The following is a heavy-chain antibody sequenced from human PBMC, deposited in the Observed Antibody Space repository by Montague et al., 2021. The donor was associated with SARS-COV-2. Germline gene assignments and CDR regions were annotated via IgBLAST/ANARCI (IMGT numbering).Heavy chain of an antibody. CDR3: ARMRLGALSFYSFGSYGMDV. CDR2: ISYDGDDK. V-gene: IGHV3-30*04. CDR1: GFTLSNYA. D-gene: IGHD3-16*02. Sequence: SLRLSYAASGFTLSNYAINWVRQVPGKGLEWVAVISYDGDDKHYADSAKGRFTLSRDNYKNTVYLEMNSLRGDDTGVYYCARMRLGALSFYSFGSYGMDVWGQGTTVTVS. J-gene: IGHJ6*02.